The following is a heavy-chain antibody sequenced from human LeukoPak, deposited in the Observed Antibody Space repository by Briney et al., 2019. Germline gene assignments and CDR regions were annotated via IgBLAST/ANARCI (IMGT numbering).Heavy chain of an antibody. CDR2: IYTSEST. CDR1: GGSISSGSYY. Sequence: SEALSLTCTVSGGSISSGSYYWSWIRQPAGKGLEWIGRIYTSESTNYNPSLKSRVTISVDTSKNQFSLKLSSVTAADTAVYYCARQGLGGGRSAAVDYWGQGTLVTVSS. J-gene: IGHJ4*02. D-gene: IGHD2-2*01. V-gene: IGHV4-61*02. CDR3: ARQGLGGGRSAAVDY.